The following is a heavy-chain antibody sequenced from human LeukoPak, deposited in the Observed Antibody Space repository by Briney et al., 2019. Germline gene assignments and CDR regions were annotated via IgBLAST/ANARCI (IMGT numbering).Heavy chain of an antibody. CDR2: ISSSGSTI. J-gene: IGHJ4*02. CDR3: ARDGGDAKYYYDSSGYLS. Sequence: GGSLRLSCAASGFTFSSYEMNWVRQAPGKGLEWVSYISSSGSTIYYADSVKGRFTTSRDNAKNSLYLQMNSLRAEDTAVYYCARDGGDAKYYYDSSGYLSWGQGTLVTVSS. V-gene: IGHV3-48*03. CDR1: GFTFSSYE. D-gene: IGHD3-22*01.